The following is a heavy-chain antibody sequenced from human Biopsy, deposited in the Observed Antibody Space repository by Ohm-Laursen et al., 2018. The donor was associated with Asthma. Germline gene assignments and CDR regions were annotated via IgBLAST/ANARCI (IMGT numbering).Heavy chain of an antibody. CDR2: ISYDGSKK. Sequence: SLRLSCTASKFSFSNFGMHWVRQAPGKGLERVAFISYDGSKKFITDSMKGRLSISRDNSKNTLFLQMGRLRPDDTALYYCAKDAHDYVSLIVSPQKNGIESWGQGTLVTVSS. V-gene: IGHV3-30*18. D-gene: IGHD4-17*01. CDR1: KFSFSNFG. J-gene: IGHJ4*02. CDR3: AKDAHDYVSLIVSPQKNGIES.